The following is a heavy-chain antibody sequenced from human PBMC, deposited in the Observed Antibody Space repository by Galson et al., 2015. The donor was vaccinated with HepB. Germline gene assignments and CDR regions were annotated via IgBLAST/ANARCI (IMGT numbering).Heavy chain of an antibody. CDR3: ARLPGTMTRTFDY. Sequence: QSGAEVKKPGESLRISCKASGYSFSNYWIGWVRQMPGKGLEWMGIIFPGDSDARYIQSFQGQVTISADKSITTAYLQWSSLKASDTAMYYCARLPGTMTRTFDYWGQGTLVTVSS. V-gene: IGHV5-51*01. CDR2: IFPGDSDA. J-gene: IGHJ4*02. D-gene: IGHD3-10*01. CDR1: GYSFSNYW.